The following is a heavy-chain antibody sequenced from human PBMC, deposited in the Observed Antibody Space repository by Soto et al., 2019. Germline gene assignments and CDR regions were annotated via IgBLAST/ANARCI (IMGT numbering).Heavy chain of an antibody. J-gene: IGHJ5*02. Sequence: ASVKVSCKASGYTFTSYDINWVRQATGQGLEWMGWMNPNSGNTGYAQKFQGRVTMTRNTSISTAYMELSSLRSEDTAVYYCARDPFAWLAARDNWFDPWGQGTPVTVSS. V-gene: IGHV1-8*01. CDR1: GYTFTSYD. D-gene: IGHD6-6*01. CDR3: ARDPFAWLAARDNWFDP. CDR2: MNPNSGNT.